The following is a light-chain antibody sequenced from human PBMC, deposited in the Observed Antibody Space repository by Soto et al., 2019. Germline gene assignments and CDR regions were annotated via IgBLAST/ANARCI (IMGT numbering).Light chain of an antibody. CDR2: SAS. CDR3: QQSYSSPLYT. CDR1: QSISYY. J-gene: IGKJ2*01. V-gene: IGKV1-39*01. Sequence: DIQMTQSPSSLSASVGDRVTITCQASQSISYYLNWYQQKPGKAPNLLIYSASTLQSGVPSRFSGSGSGTDFTLTINSLQPEDFATYYCQQSYSSPLYTFGQGTKVEIK.